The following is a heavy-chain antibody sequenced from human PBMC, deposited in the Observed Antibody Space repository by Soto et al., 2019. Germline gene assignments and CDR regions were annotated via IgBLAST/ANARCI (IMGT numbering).Heavy chain of an antibody. CDR1: GGTFSSYA. J-gene: IGHJ3*02. CDR2: IIPIFGTA. D-gene: IGHD4-17*01. V-gene: IGHV1-69*12. Sequence: QVQLVQSGAEVKKPGSSVKVSCKASGGTFSSYAITWVRQAPGLGLEWMGGIIPIFGTANYAQRFQDRVTVTAAESTRTAYMELSSLGSEDTAVYYCARSQDYGGNYLEALEIWGQGTMVTVSS. CDR3: ARSQDYGGNYLEALEI.